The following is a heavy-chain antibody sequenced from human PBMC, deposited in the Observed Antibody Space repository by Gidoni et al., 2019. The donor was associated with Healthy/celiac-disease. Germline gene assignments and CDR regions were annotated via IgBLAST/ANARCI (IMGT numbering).Heavy chain of an antibody. CDR1: GYTFPGYY. CDR3: ASCGGGSCYSGGGFYYYGMDV. Sequence: QVQLVQSGAEVKKPGASVQVSCKASGYTFPGYYMTWVRQAPGQGLEWMGWINPNSGGTNYAQKFQGRVTMTRDTSISTAYMELSRLRSDDTAVYYCASCGGGSCYSGGGFYYYGMDVWGQGTTVTVSS. D-gene: IGHD2-15*01. V-gene: IGHV1-2*02. J-gene: IGHJ6*02. CDR2: INPNSGGT.